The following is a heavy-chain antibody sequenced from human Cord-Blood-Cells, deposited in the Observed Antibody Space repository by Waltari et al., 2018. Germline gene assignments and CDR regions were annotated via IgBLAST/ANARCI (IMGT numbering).Heavy chain of an antibody. Sequence: QVQLVQSGAEVKKPGSLGKAPSKASGGPYTTLECRWGRQPRVQGLEWMGGIMPIFGTANYAQKFQGRVTITADESTSTAYMELSSLRSEDTAVYYCASHYDSSGYYYYYGMDVWGQGTTVTVSS. V-gene: IGHV1-69*01. D-gene: IGHD3-22*01. CDR3: ASHYDSSGYYYYYGMDV. CDR1: GGPYTTLE. J-gene: IGHJ6*02. CDR2: IMPIFGTA.